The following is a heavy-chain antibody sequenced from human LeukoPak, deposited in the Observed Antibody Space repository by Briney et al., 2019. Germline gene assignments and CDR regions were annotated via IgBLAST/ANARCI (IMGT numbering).Heavy chain of an antibody. J-gene: IGHJ2*01. CDR3: ARVMVRGVITPNLYFDL. CDR1: GGSFSGYY. Sequence: SETLSLTCAVYGGSFSGYYWSWIRQPPGKGLEWIGEINHSGSTNYNPSLKSRVTISVDTSKNQFSLKLSSVTAADTAVYYCARVMVRGVITPNLYFDLWGRGTLVTVSS. CDR2: INHSGST. D-gene: IGHD3-10*01. V-gene: IGHV4-34*01.